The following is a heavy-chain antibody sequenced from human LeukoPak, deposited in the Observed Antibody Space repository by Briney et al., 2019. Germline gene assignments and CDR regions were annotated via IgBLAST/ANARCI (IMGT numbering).Heavy chain of an antibody. V-gene: IGHV3-48*03. Sequence: PGGSLRLSCAASGSTFSNYEMNWVRQAPGKGLEWVSYISSSGSTIYYADSVKGRFTISRDNAKNSLYLQMNSLGAEDTAVYYCAQIYTYGSSQFDYWGQGTLVTVSS. CDR2: ISSSGSTI. D-gene: IGHD5-18*01. CDR3: AQIYTYGSSQFDY. CDR1: GSTFSNYE. J-gene: IGHJ4*02.